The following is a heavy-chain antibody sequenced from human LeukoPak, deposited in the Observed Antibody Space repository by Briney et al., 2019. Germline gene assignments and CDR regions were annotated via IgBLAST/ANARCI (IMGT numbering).Heavy chain of an antibody. CDR1: GGSFSDYY. Sequence: SETLSLTCAVSGGSFSDYYWGWIRQPPGKGLEWIGSIYYTGSTYYNPSLKSRVTISVDTSKNQFSLKLSSVTAADTAVYYCARLHYGGNYGYYYYYMDVWGKGTTVTISS. CDR3: ARLHYGGNYGYYYYYMDV. CDR2: IYYTGST. J-gene: IGHJ6*03. V-gene: IGHV4-39*01. D-gene: IGHD4-23*01.